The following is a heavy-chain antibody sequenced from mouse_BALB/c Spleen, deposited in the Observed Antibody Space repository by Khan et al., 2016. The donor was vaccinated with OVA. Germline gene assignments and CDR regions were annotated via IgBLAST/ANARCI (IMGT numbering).Heavy chain of an antibody. D-gene: IGHD1-1*02. CDR3: ASAGYGGVGY. Sequence: EVELVESGGGLVKPGGSLTLSCAASGFSFSDYYMYWIRQNPEKRLEWVATISDRGGSTYYPDSAKGRFTISRDNAKSNLYLQMSRLKSEDTAIXCGASAGYGGVGYWGQGTLVTVSA. CDR1: GFSFSDYY. CDR2: ISDRGGST. J-gene: IGHJ3*01. V-gene: IGHV5-4*02.